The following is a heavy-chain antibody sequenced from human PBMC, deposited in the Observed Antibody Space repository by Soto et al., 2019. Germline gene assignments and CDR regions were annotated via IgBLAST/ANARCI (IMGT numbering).Heavy chain of an antibody. Sequence: ASVKVSCKASVYTFTSYGISWVRQAPGQGLEWMGWISAYNGNTNYAQKLQGRVTMTTDTSTSTAYMELRSLRSDDTAVYYCARGGHYYDSSGYYRSDWFDPWGQGTLVTVSS. J-gene: IGHJ5*02. CDR3: ARGGHYYDSSGYYRSDWFDP. CDR2: ISAYNGNT. CDR1: VYTFTSYG. V-gene: IGHV1-18*01. D-gene: IGHD3-22*01.